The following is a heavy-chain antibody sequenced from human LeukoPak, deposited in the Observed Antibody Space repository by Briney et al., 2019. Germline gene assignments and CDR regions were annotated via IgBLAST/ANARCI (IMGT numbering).Heavy chain of an antibody. V-gene: IGHV4-34*01. J-gene: IGHJ6*03. D-gene: IGHD5-24*01. Sequence: PSETLSLTCAVYGGSFSGYYWSWIRQPPGEGLEWIGEIYHSGSTNYNPSLKSRVTISVDTSKNQFSLKLSSVTAADTAVYYCARHKGVEMAPIYYYYYMDVWGKGTTVTISS. CDR2: IYHSGST. CDR1: GGSFSGYY. CDR3: ARHKGVEMAPIYYYYYMDV.